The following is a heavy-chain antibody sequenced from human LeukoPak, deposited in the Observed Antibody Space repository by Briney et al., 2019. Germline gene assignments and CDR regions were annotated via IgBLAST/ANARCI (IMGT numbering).Heavy chain of an antibody. Sequence: GASVKVSCKASGYTFTGYYMHWVRQAPGQGLEWMGWINPNSGGTNYAQKFQGRVTMTRDTSISTAYMELSRLRFDDTAVYYCARVFMVAANPDYWGQGTLVTVSS. J-gene: IGHJ4*02. CDR2: INPNSGGT. CDR1: GYTFTGYY. CDR3: ARVFMVAANPDY. V-gene: IGHV1-2*02. D-gene: IGHD2-15*01.